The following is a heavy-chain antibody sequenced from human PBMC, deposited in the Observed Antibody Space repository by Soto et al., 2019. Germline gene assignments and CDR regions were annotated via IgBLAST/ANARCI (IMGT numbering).Heavy chain of an antibody. CDR2: ISSSSSYI. J-gene: IGHJ5*02. V-gene: IGHV3-21*01. D-gene: IGHD3-10*01. CDR1: GFTFSSYS. Sequence: EVQLVESGGGLVKPGGSLRLSCAASGFTFSSYSMNWVRQAPGKGLEWVSSISSSSSYIYYADSVKGRFTISRDNAKNSLYLQMNSLRAEDTAVYYCARPAVPSGGWFDPWGQGTLVTVSS. CDR3: ARPAVPSGGWFDP.